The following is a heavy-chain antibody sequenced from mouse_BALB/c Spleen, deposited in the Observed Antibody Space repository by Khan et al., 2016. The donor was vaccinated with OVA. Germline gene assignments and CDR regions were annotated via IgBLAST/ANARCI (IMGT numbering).Heavy chain of an antibody. CDR1: GFTFSSYS. Sequence: EVELVESGGDLVKPGGSLKLSCAASGFTFSSYSMSWVRQTPDKRLEWVASISSGGDYNYYPDSVKGRFTISRDNAKNTLYLQMSDLKSEDTAMYYCADHVTGSFAYWGQGTLVTVSA. CDR2: ISSGGDYN. V-gene: IGHV5-6*01. D-gene: IGHD4-1*01. J-gene: IGHJ3*01. CDR3: ADHVTGSFAY.